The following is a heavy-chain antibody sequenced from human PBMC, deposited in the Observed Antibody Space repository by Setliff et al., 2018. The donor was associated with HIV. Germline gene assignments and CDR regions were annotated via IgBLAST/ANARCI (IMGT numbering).Heavy chain of an antibody. CDR1: GGSISRDSFY. D-gene: IGHD7-27*01. J-gene: IGHJ4*02. V-gene: IGHV4-39*01. CDR2: IYYSGTT. Sequence: PSETLSLTCTVSGGSISRDSFYWGWFRQPPGEGLEWIGSIYYSGTTYYAPSLETRLTISVDTSTNQFSLKLSSVTAADTAVYYCANTGGSSLGTFDYWGQGTLVTVSS. CDR3: ANTGGSSLGTFDY.